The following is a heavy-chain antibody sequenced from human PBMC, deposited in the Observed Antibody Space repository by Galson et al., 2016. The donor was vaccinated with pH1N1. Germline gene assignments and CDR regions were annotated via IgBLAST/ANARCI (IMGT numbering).Heavy chain of an antibody. Sequence: TLSLTCTVSGGSISSGGYYWSWIRQHPGKGLEWIGYIYYSGNTYYNPSLESRVTISVDTSKNQFSLKLSSVTAADTAVYYCARAQSASFSSINCAFDYGGQGALVTVSS. J-gene: IGHJ4*02. CDR3: ARAQSASFSSINCAFDY. D-gene: IGHD2-2*01. CDR2: IYYSGNT. CDR1: GGSISSGGYY. V-gene: IGHV4-31*03.